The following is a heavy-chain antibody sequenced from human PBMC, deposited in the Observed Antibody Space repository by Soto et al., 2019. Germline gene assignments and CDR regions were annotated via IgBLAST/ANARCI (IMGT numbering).Heavy chain of an antibody. V-gene: IGHV3-30*03. CDR2: ISYDGIHS. J-gene: IGHJ4*02. CDR1: GFTFRTYA. Sequence: GGSLRLSCAASGFTFRTYAMHWVRQAPGKGLEWLAVISYDGIHSYYADSVKGRFTISRDNSKNTLYLEMNRLRPEDTAVYYCARDLSSGWYPWKYYFDYWGQGTLVTVSS. CDR3: ARDLSSGWYPWKYYFDY. D-gene: IGHD6-19*01.